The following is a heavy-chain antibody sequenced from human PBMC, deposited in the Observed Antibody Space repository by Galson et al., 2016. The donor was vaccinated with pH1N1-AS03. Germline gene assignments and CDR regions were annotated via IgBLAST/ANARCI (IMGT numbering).Heavy chain of an antibody. CDR3: ASALRGGYSDYVTLNV. V-gene: IGHV4-61*08. CDR1: GASVRSGDYY. D-gene: IGHD4-11*01. J-gene: IGHJ6*02. Sequence: LSLTCGVSGASVRSGDYYWNWIRQPPGKTLEWIAYIDYTGNPKYNPSPRSRVTISLDTSKNRFSLQMRSMTAADTAVFYCASALRGGYSDYVTLNVWGQGTTVIVSS. CDR2: IDYTGNP.